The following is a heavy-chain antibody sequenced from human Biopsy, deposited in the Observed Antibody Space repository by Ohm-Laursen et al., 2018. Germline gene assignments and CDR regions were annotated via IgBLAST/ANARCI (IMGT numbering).Heavy chain of an antibody. CDR2: FFNSANA. CDR1: GGSISSGGSY. Sequence: TLSLTCTVSGGSISSGGSYRSWIRQRPGKGSEGIGYFFNSANAYYNPSLKNLISISGDTSKNQFSLKLNSVTAADTAVYYCARGDYFDSNGYFWFDPWGQGTLVTVPS. CDR3: ARGDYFDSNGYFWFDP. J-gene: IGHJ5*02. V-gene: IGHV4-31*01. D-gene: IGHD3-22*01.